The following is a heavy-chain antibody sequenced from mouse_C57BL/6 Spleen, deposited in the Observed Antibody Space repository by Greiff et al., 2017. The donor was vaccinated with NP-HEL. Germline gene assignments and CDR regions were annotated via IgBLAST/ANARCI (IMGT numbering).Heavy chain of an antibody. V-gene: IGHV1-82*01. CDR2: IYPGDGDT. D-gene: IGHD1-1*01. Sequence: VQLQQSGPELVKPGASVKISCKASGYAFSSSWMNWVKQRPGKGLEWIGRIYPGDGDTNYNGKFKGKATLTADKSSSTAYMQLSSLTSEDSAVYFCARGLRGDYWGQGTTLKVSS. J-gene: IGHJ2*01. CDR1: GYAFSSSW. CDR3: ARGLRGDY.